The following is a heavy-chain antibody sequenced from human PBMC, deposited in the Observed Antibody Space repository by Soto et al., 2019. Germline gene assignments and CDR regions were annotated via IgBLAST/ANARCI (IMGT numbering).Heavy chain of an antibody. CDR1: GGSVSSYY. V-gene: IGHV4-59*08. J-gene: IGHJ4*02. D-gene: IGHD5-18*01. CDR3: ARGWIQLWLPDSDY. CDR2: IYYSGST. Sequence: SETLSLTCTVSGGSVSSYYWSWIRQSPGKGLEWIGFIYYSGSTKYKPSHKSRVTISVDTSENQFSLKVSSATAADTAVYYCARGWIQLWLPDSDYWGQGTLVTVSS.